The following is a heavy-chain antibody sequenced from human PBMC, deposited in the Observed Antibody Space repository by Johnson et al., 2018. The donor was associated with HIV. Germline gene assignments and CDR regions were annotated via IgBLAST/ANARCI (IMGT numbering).Heavy chain of an antibody. D-gene: IGHD3-22*01. CDR1: GFTFSSYA. Sequence: QVQLVESGGGVVQPGRSLRLSCAASGFTFSSYAMHWVRQAPGKGLAWVAAISYDGRDKDHADSVKGRFTISRDSSKNSLYLQMNSLRAEDTALYYCARVSNYQYYYDSSGYYCDAFDIWGQGTMVTVYS. CDR2: ISYDGRDK. V-gene: IGHV3-30*04. J-gene: IGHJ3*02. CDR3: ARVSNYQYYYDSSGYYCDAFDI.